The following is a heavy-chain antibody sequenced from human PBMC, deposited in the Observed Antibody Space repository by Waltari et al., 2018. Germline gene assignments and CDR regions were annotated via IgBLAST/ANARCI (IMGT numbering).Heavy chain of an antibody. CDR1: GYTFTGYY. J-gene: IGHJ4*02. V-gene: IGHV1-2*06. D-gene: IGHD3-10*01. CDR3: ARDRRGSGSYYNHGFSNY. Sequence: QVQLVQSGAAVKKPGASVKVSCKASGYTFTGYYMHWVRQAPGQGLEWMGRINPNSGGTNYAQKFQGRVTMTRDTSISTAYMELSRLRSDDTAVYYCARDRRGSGSYYNHGFSNYWGQGTLVTVSS. CDR2: INPNSGGT.